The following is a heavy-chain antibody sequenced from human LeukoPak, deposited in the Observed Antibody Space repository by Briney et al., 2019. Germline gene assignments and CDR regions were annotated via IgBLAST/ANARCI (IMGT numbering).Heavy chain of an antibody. V-gene: IGHV3-23*01. CDR1: GFTFSSYA. J-gene: IGHJ4*02. D-gene: IGHD3-22*01. CDR2: ISGSGDST. Sequence: PGGSLRLSCAASGFTFSSYAMSWVRQAPGKGLEWVSVISGSGDSTYYADSVKGRFTISRDNSKNTLYLQMNSLRVEDTAVYYCAKGPQVGSGYHPDSWGQGTLVTVSS. CDR3: AKGPQVGSGYHPDS.